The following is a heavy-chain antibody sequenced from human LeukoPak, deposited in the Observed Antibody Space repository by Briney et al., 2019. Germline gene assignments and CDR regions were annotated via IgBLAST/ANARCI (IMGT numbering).Heavy chain of an antibody. CDR2: IYYSGST. J-gene: IGHJ4*02. V-gene: IGHV4-39*07. Sequence: SETLSLTCTVSGGSISSSSYYWGWIRQPPGKGLEWIGSIYYSGSTNYNPSLKSRVTISVDTSKNQFSLKLSSVTAADTAVYYCARRSITLFPLRFGELTSWDYWGQGTLVTVSS. D-gene: IGHD3-16*01. CDR1: GGSISSSSYY. CDR3: ARRSITLFPLRFGELTSWDY.